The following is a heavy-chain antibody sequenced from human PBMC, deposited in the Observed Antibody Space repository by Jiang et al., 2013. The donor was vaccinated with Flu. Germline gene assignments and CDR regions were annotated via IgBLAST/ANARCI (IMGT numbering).Heavy chain of an antibody. CDR3: ARSKISSSSYIGYYYYYGMDV. J-gene: IGHJ6*02. CDR1: GGSISSSSYY. Sequence: SLTCTVSGGSISSSSYYWGWIRQPQGRGWSGLGVSIIWEHLLQPSLKSRVTISVDTSKNQFSLKLSSVTAADTAVYYCARSKISSSSYIGYYYYYGMDVWGQGTTVTVSS. CDR2: SIIWEH. D-gene: IGHD6-6*01. V-gene: IGHV4-39*01.